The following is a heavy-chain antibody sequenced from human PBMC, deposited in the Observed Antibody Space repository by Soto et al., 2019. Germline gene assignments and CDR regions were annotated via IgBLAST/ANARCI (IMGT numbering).Heavy chain of an antibody. CDR2: ISGSGGST. V-gene: IGHV3-23*01. CDR3: AKDYYYDSSGYYFLFDY. CDR1: GFTFSSYA. Sequence: LRLSCAASGFTFSSYAMSWVRQAPGKGLEWVSAISGSGGSTYYADSVKGRFTISRDNSKNTLYLQMNSLRAEDTAVYYCAKDYYYDSSGYYFLFDYWGQGTLVTVSS. J-gene: IGHJ4*02. D-gene: IGHD3-22*01.